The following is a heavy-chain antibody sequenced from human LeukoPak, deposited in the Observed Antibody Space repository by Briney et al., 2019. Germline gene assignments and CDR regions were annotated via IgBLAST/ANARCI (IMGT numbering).Heavy chain of an antibody. J-gene: IGHJ6*02. CDR2: INHSGST. D-gene: IGHD4-17*01. V-gene: IGHV4-34*01. CDR3: ASHSHDYGDYGLDYYYYGMDV. CDR1: GGSFSGYY. Sequence: SETLSLTCAVSGGSFSGYYWSWIRQPPGKGLEWIGEINHSGSTNYNPSLKSRVTISVDTSKNQFSLKLSSVTAADTAAYYCASHSHDYGDYGLDYYYYGMDVWGQGTTVTVSS.